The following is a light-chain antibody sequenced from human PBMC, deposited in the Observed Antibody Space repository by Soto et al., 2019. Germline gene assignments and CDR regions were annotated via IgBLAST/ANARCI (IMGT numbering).Light chain of an antibody. CDR2: DVS. Sequence: QSALTQPASVAGSPGQSIPLSCTGTSSEGGGYNYVSWYQQHPGKAPKLMIYDVSNRPSGVSNRFSGSKSGNTASLTISGLQAEDEADYYCSSYTSSSTLEVFGTGTKVTVL. CDR3: SSYTSSSTLEV. CDR1: SSEGGGYNY. V-gene: IGLV2-14*01. J-gene: IGLJ1*01.